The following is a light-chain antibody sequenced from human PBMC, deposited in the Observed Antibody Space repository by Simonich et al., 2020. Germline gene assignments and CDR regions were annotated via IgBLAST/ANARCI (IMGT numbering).Light chain of an antibody. Sequence: NFMLTQPHSVSESPGKTVTISCTRSGGSIASNYVQWYPQRPGSSPTTVIYEDNQRPSGVPDRFSGSIDSSSNSASLTISGLKTEDEADYYCQSYDSSNQVFGGGTKLTVL. CDR3: QSYDSSNQV. J-gene: IGLJ2*01. V-gene: IGLV6-57*01. CDR2: EDN. CDR1: GGSIASNY.